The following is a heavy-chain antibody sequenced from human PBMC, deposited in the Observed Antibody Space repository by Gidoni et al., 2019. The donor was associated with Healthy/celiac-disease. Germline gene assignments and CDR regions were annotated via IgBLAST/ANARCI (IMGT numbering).Heavy chain of an antibody. V-gene: IGHV3-48*01. CDR2: ISSSSSTI. J-gene: IGHJ3*02. D-gene: IGHD3-16*01. CDR3: ARGSSLGAFDI. CDR1: GFTFSSYS. Sequence: EVQLVESGGGLVQPGGSLRLSCSASGFTFSSYSMNWVRQAPGKGLEWVSYISSSSSTIYYADSVKGRFTISRDNAKNSLYLQMNSLRAEDTAVYYCARGSSLGAFDIWGQGTMVTVSS.